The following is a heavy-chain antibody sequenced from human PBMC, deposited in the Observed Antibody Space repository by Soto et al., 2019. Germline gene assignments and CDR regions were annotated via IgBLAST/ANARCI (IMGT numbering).Heavy chain of an antibody. CDR2: IDYSGST. Sequence: SDTLSLTFTVSGGSISSYYWSWIRQPPGKGLEWIVYIDYSGSTNCNPSLKSLVTISVDTSKNQFSLKLSSVTAADTAVYYCARGRGSAVRSYYYCGMDXWGQGTNVTVS. V-gene: IGHV4-59*01. D-gene: IGHD3-10*01. CDR3: ARGRGSAVRSYYYCGMDX. J-gene: IGHJ6*02. CDR1: GGSISSYY.